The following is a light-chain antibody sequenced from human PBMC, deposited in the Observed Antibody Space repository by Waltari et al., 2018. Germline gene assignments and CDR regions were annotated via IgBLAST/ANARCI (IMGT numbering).Light chain of an antibody. CDR2: SNN. Sequence: QSVLTQPPSASGTPGQRVTISCSGSSSNIGSNTVNWYQQLPGTAPKLLIYSNNRRPSGFPDRFSDSKSGNSASLAISGLQSEDEADYYCAAWDDSLNGYVFGTGTKVTVL. CDR1: SSNIGSNT. CDR3: AAWDDSLNGYV. V-gene: IGLV1-44*01. J-gene: IGLJ1*01.